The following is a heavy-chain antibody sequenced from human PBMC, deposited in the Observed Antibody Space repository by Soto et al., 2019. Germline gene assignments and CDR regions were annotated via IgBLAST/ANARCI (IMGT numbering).Heavy chain of an antibody. V-gene: IGHV4-4*02. Sequence: SATLSLTCAVSGGSISSGGYSWSWVRQPPGKGLEWIGEIYHSGSTNYNPSLKSRVTISVDKSKNQFSLKLSSVTAADTAVYYCATAGTPGIAAAGTSWGQGTLVTVSS. D-gene: IGHD6-13*01. CDR1: GGSISSGGYS. J-gene: IGHJ5*02. CDR2: IYHSGST. CDR3: ATAGTPGIAAAGTS.